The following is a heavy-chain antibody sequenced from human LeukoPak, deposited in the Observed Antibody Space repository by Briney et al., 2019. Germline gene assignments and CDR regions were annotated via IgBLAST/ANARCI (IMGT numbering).Heavy chain of an antibody. CDR2: INHSGST. V-gene: IGHV4-34*01. Sequence: SETLSLTCAVYGGSFSDYYWSWIRQPPGKGLEWIGEINHSGSTNYNPSLKRRVTISVDTSKNQFSLKLSSVTAADTAVYYCARGCSSTSCYQSHRHFAYWGQGTLVTGSS. CDR1: GGSFSDYY. D-gene: IGHD2-2*01. CDR3: ARGCSSTSCYQSHRHFAY. J-gene: IGHJ4*02.